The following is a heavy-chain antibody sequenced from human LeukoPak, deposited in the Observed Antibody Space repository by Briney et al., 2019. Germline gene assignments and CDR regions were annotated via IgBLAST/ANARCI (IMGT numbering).Heavy chain of an antibody. Sequence: PGGSLRLSCAASEFSFSSNAMSWVRQAPGKGLEWVSAISGSGGSTYYADSVKGRFTISRDDSKNTLYLQVNSLRAEDTAVYFCAKDVPAAYFDYWGQGTLVTVSS. V-gene: IGHV3-23*01. J-gene: IGHJ4*02. CDR1: EFSFSSNA. CDR3: AKDVPAAYFDY. D-gene: IGHD2-2*01. CDR2: ISGSGGST.